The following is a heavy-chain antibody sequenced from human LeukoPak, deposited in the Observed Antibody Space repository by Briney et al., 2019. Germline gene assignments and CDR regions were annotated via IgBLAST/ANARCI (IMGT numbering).Heavy chain of an antibody. CDR2: ISSSSSHK. CDR3: ARVKRVATIPTYDY. D-gene: IGHD5-12*01. J-gene: IGHJ4*02. CDR1: GFTFSSYS. Sequence: GGSLRLSGAASGFTFSSYSMNWVRQAPGKGLEWVSSISSSSSHKYYADSVKGRFTISRDNAQNSLYLQMNSLRAEDTAVYDCARVKRVATIPTYDYWGQGTLVTVSS. V-gene: IGHV3-21*01.